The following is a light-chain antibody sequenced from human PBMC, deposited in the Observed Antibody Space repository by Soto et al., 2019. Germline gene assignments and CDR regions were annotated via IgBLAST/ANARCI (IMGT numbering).Light chain of an antibody. CDR2: DAT. V-gene: IGLV2-14*03. CDR3: SSYRRGSTYV. J-gene: IGLJ1*01. CDR1: SSDVGGYNY. Sequence: QSVLTQPASVSGSPGQSITVPCTGTSSDVGGYNYVSWYQQHPGKAPRLMIYDATNRPSGVSDRFSGSKSGNTASLTISGLQAEDEADYYCSSYRRGSTYVFGTGTKVTVL.